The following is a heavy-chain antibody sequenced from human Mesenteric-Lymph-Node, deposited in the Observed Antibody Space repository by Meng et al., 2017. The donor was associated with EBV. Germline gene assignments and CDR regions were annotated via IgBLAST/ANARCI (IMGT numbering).Heavy chain of an antibody. Sequence: QGVLQESGPGLGKPSETLSLTCTVSGGSVSSTSYYWSWIRQPPGKRLEWIGYVYYSGSTNYNPSLKSRVTISVDTSKNQFSLNLYSVTAADTAVYYCARENPARGNWFDPWGQGALVTVSS. J-gene: IGHJ5*02. D-gene: IGHD3-10*01. V-gene: IGHV4-61*01. CDR3: ARENPARGNWFDP. CDR2: VYYSGST. CDR1: GGSVSSTSYY.